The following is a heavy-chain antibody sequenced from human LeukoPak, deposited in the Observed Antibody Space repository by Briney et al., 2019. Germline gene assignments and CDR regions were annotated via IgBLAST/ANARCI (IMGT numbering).Heavy chain of an antibody. CDR3: AAFIAARRGFDY. J-gene: IGHJ4*02. CDR1: GYTFTDYY. Sequence: ASVEVSCKASGYTFTDYYLHWVRQAPGQGLEWMGWINPNSGGTNYAQKFQGRVTMTRDTSISTAYMELSRLRSDDTAVYYCAAFIAARRGFDYWGQGTLVTVSS. D-gene: IGHD6-6*01. CDR2: INPNSGGT. V-gene: IGHV1-2*02.